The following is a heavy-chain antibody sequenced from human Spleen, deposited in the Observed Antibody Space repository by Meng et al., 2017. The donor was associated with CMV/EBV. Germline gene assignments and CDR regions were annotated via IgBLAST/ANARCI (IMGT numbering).Heavy chain of an antibody. CDR2: INHSGST. D-gene: IGHD3-3*01. Sequence: ESLKISCAASGFTFSGYSINWVRQAPGKGLEWIGEINHSGSTNYNPSLKSRVTISVDTSKNQFSLKLSSVTAADTAVYYCARYRSGYYQNWFDPWGQGTLVTVSS. V-gene: IGHV4-34*01. CDR1: GFTFSGYS. CDR3: ARYRSGYYQNWFDP. J-gene: IGHJ5*02.